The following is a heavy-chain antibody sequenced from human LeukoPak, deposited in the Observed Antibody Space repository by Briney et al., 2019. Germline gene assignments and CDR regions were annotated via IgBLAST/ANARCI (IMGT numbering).Heavy chain of an antibody. Sequence: GGAPKIPCKGSGYSFTNYCIGRVRQMPGKGVEGRGIIYPGDSDTRYSPSFPGQVTISADKSISTAYLQRSSLKASDTAMYYCARHAVTDGYNSHNDYWGQGTLVTASS. J-gene: IGHJ4*02. D-gene: IGHD5-24*01. CDR1: GYSFTNYC. V-gene: IGHV5-51*01. CDR3: ARHAVTDGYNSHNDY. CDR2: IYPGDSDT.